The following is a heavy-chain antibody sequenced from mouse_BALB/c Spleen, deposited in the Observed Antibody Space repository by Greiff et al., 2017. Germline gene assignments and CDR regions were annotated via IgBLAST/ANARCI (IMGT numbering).Heavy chain of an antibody. CDR3: AAGVDYDKSYAMDY. CDR1: GYTFSSYW. J-gene: IGHJ4*01. Sequence: QVQLQQSGPELVKPGASVKISCKATGYTFSSYWIEWVKQRPGHGLEWIGEILPGSGSTNYNEKFKGKATFTADTSSNTAYMQLSSLTSEDSAVYYCAAGVDYDKSYAMDYWGQGTSVTVSS. D-gene: IGHD2-4*01. CDR2: ILPGSGST. V-gene: IGHV1-9*01.